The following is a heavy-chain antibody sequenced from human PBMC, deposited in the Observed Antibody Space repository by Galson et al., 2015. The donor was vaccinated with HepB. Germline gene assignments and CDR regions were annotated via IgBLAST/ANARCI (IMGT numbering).Heavy chain of an antibody. J-gene: IGHJ6*02. V-gene: IGHV3-66*01. Sequence: SLRLSCAASGFTVSSNYMSWVRQAPGKGLEWVSVIYSGGSTYYADSVKGRFTISRDNPKNTLYLRMNSLRAEDTAVYYCARAILSLRIAVAGPVYGMDVWGQGTTVTVSS. CDR1: GFTVSSNY. CDR2: IYSGGST. D-gene: IGHD6-19*01. CDR3: ARAILSLRIAVAGPVYGMDV.